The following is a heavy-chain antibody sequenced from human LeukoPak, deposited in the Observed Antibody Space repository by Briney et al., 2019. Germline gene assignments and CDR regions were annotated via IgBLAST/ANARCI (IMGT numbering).Heavy chain of an antibody. Sequence: VQPGGSLRLSCAASGFTFSSYGMHWVRQAPGKGLEWVAFIRYDGSNKYYADSVKGRFTISRDNSKNTLYLQMNSLRAEDTVVYYCAKGGRYSSSLLDYWGQGTLVTVSS. CDR3: AKGGRYSSSLLDY. CDR2: IRYDGSNK. D-gene: IGHD6-13*01. J-gene: IGHJ4*02. V-gene: IGHV3-30*02. CDR1: GFTFSSYG.